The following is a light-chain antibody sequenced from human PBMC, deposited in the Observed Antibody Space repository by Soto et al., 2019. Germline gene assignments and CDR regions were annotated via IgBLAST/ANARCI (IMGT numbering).Light chain of an antibody. CDR3: QHYGSSPPLFT. CDR1: QSVDSIF. V-gene: IGKV3-20*01. CDR2: GAS. Sequence: DIVLTQSPGTLSLSPGERATLSCRASQSVDSIFLAWYQQNPGQAPRLLIYGASTRATGVPDRFSGGGAGTDFTLSINRLEHEDIAVYYCQHYGSSPPLFTFGPGTKVNIK. J-gene: IGKJ3*01.